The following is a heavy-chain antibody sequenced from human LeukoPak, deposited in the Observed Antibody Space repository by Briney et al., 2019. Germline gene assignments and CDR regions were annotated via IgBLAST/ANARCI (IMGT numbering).Heavy chain of an antibody. J-gene: IGHJ6*03. CDR3: ARVSRSREGYYYMDV. D-gene: IGHD1-26*01. V-gene: IGHV1-69*13. CDR1: GGTFSSYA. Sequence: SVKVSCKASGGTFSSYAISWVRQAPGQGLEWMGGIIPIFGTANYAQKFQGRVTITADESTSTAHMELSSLRSEDTAVYYCARVSRSREGYYYMDVWGKGTTVTISS. CDR2: IIPIFGTA.